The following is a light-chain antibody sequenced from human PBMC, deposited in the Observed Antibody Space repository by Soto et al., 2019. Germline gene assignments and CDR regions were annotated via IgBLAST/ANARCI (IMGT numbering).Light chain of an antibody. Sequence: EIVMTQSPATLSVSPGERAALSCRASQIMSTNLAWYQQKPGQAPRLLIYGAYTRATGIPARFSGSGSGTEFTLTISSLQSEDFAVYYCQQYNNWPPLTFGGGTKVEIK. V-gene: IGKV3-15*01. CDR3: QQYNNWPPLT. J-gene: IGKJ4*01. CDR1: QIMSTN. CDR2: GAY.